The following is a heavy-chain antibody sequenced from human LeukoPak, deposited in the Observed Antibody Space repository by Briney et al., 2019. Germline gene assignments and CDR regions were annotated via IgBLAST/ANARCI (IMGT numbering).Heavy chain of an antibody. V-gene: IGHV4-59*01. CDR3: ARDLLSTAGYFDY. CDR2: IYYSEST. J-gene: IGHJ4*02. CDR1: GGSISSYY. D-gene: IGHD6-19*01. Sequence: SEPLSLTCTVSGGSISSYYWSWTRQPPGKGLEWIGYIYYSESTNSHPSLKRRDTISVDTSQNQFSLMLSSVTAADTAVYYCARDLLSTAGYFDYWGQRTVDPVSS.